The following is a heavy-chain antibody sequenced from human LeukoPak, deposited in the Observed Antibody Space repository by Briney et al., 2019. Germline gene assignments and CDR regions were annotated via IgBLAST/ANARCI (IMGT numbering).Heavy chain of an antibody. CDR3: ASPGIVAAGTDRGFDY. D-gene: IGHD6-13*01. V-gene: IGHV4-59*11. Sequence: SETLSLTCTVSGGSISSHYWNWIRQPPGKGLEWIGFIYYSGSTNYNPSLKSRVTISVDTSKNQFSLKLSSVTAADTAVYYCASPGIVAAGTDRGFDYWGQGTLVTVSS. CDR2: IYYSGST. J-gene: IGHJ4*02. CDR1: GGSISSHY.